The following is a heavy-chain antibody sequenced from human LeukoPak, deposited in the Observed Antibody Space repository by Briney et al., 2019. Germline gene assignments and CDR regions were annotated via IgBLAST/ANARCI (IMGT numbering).Heavy chain of an antibody. CDR1: GGSISSSSYY. D-gene: IGHD3-9*01. CDR2: IYYSGST. J-gene: IGHJ2*01. V-gene: IGHV4-39*07. Sequence: SETLSLTCTVSGGSISSSSYYWGWIRQPPGKGLEWIGSIYYSGSTYYNPSLKSRVTISVDTSKNQFSLKLSSVTAADTAVYYCARRPRYFDWLLPYWYFDLWGRGTLVTVSS. CDR3: ARRPRYFDWLLPYWYFDL.